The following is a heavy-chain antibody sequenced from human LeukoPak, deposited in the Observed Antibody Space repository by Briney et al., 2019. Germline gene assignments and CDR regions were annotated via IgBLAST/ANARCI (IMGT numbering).Heavy chain of an antibody. D-gene: IGHD4-17*01. Sequence: GGSLRLSCAASGFTFSSYEMNWVRQAPGKGLEWVSYISSSGSTIYYADSVKGRFTISRDNAKNSLYLQMNSLRAEDTADYYCARDRRGPFAYGDYRFDYWGQGTLVTVSS. CDR3: ARDRRGPFAYGDYRFDY. CDR2: ISSSGSTI. V-gene: IGHV3-48*03. J-gene: IGHJ4*02. CDR1: GFTFSSYE.